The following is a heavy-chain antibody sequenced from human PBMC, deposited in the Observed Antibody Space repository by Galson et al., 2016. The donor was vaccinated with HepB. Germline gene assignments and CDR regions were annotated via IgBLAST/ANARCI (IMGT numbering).Heavy chain of an antibody. V-gene: IGHV4-31*03. D-gene: IGHD3-3*01. CDR3: AGSITIFGVVQRWFDP. Sequence: TLSLTCTVSGGSINSGNYSWSWIRQHPGKGLEWIGYIYYSGGTSYNPSLQSRVTISVDTSKNQLSLRLSSVTAADTALYYCAGSITIFGVVQRWFDPWGQGTLVTVSS. CDR1: GGSINSGNYS. J-gene: IGHJ5*02. CDR2: IYYSGGT.